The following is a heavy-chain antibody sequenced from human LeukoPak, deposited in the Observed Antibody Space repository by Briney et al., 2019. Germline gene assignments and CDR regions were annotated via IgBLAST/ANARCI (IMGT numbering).Heavy chain of an antibody. Sequence: ASVNVSCKASGYTFIAYHMHWVRQAPGQGLEWMGWINPNSGGTNYAQKFQGWVTMTRDTSISTAYMELSRLRSDDTAVYYCARDQLTRGYSLSYYYGMDVWGQGTTVTVSS. V-gene: IGHV1-2*04. CDR2: INPNSGGT. J-gene: IGHJ6*02. CDR1: GYTFIAYH. CDR3: ARDQLTRGYSLSYYYGMDV. D-gene: IGHD5-18*01.